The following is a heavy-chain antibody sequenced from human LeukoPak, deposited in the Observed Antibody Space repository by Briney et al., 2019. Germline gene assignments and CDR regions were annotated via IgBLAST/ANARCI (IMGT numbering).Heavy chain of an antibody. D-gene: IGHD3-3*01. J-gene: IGHJ3*02. V-gene: IGHV4-59*01. CDR2: IYYSGST. Sequence: SETLSPTCTVSGGSISSYYWSWIRQPPGKGLEWIGYIYYSGSTNYNPSLKSRVTISVDTSKNQFSLKLSSVTAADTAVYYCARGLYDFWSGGGAFDIWGQGTMVTVSS. CDR3: ARGLYDFWSGGGAFDI. CDR1: GGSISSYY.